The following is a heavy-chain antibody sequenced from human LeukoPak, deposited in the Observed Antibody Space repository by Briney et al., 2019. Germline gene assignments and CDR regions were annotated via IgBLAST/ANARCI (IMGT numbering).Heavy chain of an antibody. CDR3: ARHIRYPGIAVAGIDY. CDR2: INHDGST. CDR1: GGSFSNNY. Sequence: SETLSLTCAVYGGSFSNNYWNWIRQAPGKGLEWIGEINHDGSTNFNPSLKSRVTISLDTSKNQFSLRLSSVTATDTAMYYCARHIRYPGIAVAGIDYWGQGTLVTVSS. V-gene: IGHV4-34*01. D-gene: IGHD6-19*01. J-gene: IGHJ4*02.